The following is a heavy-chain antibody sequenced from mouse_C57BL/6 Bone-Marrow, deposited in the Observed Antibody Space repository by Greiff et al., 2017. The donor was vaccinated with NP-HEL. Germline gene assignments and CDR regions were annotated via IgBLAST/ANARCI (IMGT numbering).Heavy chain of an antibody. CDR3: TRGGVRAMDY. D-gene: IGHD2-14*01. V-gene: IGHV1-15*01. J-gene: IGHJ4*01. CDR2: IDPETGGT. Sequence: VQLQQSGAELVRPGASVTLSCKASGYTFTDYEMHWVKQTPVHGLEWIGAIDPETGGTAYNQKFKGKAILTADKSSSTAYMELRSLTSEDSAVYYGTRGGVRAMDYWGQGTTVTVSS. CDR1: GYTFTDYE.